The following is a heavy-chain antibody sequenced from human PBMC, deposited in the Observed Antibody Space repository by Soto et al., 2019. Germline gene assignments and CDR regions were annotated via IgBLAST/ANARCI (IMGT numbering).Heavy chain of an antibody. CDR1: GFTFSAYA. CDR3: VRPYYSSSWFPFDR. V-gene: IGHV3-48*04. Sequence: EVELLESGGGLVQPGGSLRLSCAASGFTFSAYAMYWVRQAPGKGLEWVSYIDSDDGTTYYTDSVKGRFTISRDNAKNSLYLQMNSLRVEDTALYYCVRPYYSSSWFPFDRWGQGTLVTVSS. D-gene: IGHD6-13*01. CDR2: IDSDDGTT. J-gene: IGHJ4*02.